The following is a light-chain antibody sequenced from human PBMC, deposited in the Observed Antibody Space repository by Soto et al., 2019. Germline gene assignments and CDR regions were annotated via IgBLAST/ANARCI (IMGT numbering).Light chain of an antibody. Sequence: QAVVTQPPSASGPPGQRVTISCSGSSSTIGSNTVTWYQQLPGTAPRVLIHSNDQRPSGVPDRFSGSKSGTSASLAISGLHSEDEADYYCAAWDDSLRGVFGTGTKVTVL. CDR2: SND. V-gene: IGLV1-44*01. CDR1: SSTIGSNT. J-gene: IGLJ1*01. CDR3: AAWDDSLRGV.